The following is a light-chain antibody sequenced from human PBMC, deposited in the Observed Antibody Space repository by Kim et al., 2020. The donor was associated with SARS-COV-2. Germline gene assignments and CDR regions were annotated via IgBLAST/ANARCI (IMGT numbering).Light chain of an antibody. CDR1: QCVNNCY. CDR2: GAS. Sequence: FPAGGTTLSCRASQCVNNCYLAWYQPAHGQPATLALYGASSRATGIPDRFSDSESGTDCTLTISKLDAEDFAVCFCQQEGSSRNYTFRQETKLEI. J-gene: IGKJ2*01. V-gene: IGKV3-20*01. CDR3: QQEGSSRNYT.